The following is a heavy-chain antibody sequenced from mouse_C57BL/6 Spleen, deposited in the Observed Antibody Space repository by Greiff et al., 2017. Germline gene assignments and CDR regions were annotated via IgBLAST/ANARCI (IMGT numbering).Heavy chain of an antibody. V-gene: IGHV1-64*01. CDR3: SRLTTVVARYFDY. CDR1: GYTFTSYW. CDR2: IHPNSGST. Sequence: VQLQQPGAELVKPGASVKLSCKASGYTFTSYWMHWVKQRPGQGLEWIGMIHPNSGSTNYNEKFKSKATLTVDKSSSTAYMQLSSLTSEDSAVYYCSRLTTVVARYFDYWGQGTTLTVSS. J-gene: IGHJ2*01. D-gene: IGHD1-1*01.